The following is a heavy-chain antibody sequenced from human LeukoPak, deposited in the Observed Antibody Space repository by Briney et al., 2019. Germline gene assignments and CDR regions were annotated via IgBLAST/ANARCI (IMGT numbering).Heavy chain of an antibody. CDR1: GFTFSSYA. V-gene: IGHV3-23*01. CDR3: AKDYHYYDSSGYYPDDAFDI. J-gene: IGHJ3*02. Sequence: GGSLRLSCAASGFTFSSYAMSWVRQAPGKGLEWVSAISGSGGSTYYADSVKGRFTISRDNSKNTLYLQMNSLRAEDTAVYYCAKDYHYYDSSGYYPDDAFDIWGQGTMVTVSS. CDR2: ISGSGGST. D-gene: IGHD3-22*01.